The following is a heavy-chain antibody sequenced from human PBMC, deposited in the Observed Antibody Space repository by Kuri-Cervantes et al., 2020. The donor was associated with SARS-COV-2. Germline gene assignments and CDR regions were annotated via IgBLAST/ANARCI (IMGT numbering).Heavy chain of an antibody. CDR3: ARGRRGYSYLAADV. Sequence: GSLRLSCAVYGGSFSGYYWSWIRQPPGKRLEWIGEINHSGSTNYNPSLKGRVTISVDTSKNQFSLKLSSVTAADTAVYYCARGRRGYSYLAADVWGKGATVTVSS. CDR1: GGSFSGYY. J-gene: IGHJ6*04. CDR2: INHSGST. V-gene: IGHV4-34*01. D-gene: IGHD5-18*01.